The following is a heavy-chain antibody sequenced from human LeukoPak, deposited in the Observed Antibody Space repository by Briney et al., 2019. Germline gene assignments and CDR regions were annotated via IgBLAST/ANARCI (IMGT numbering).Heavy chain of an antibody. CDR3: ARGAYDFWSGSDTAVDY. J-gene: IGHJ4*02. V-gene: IGHV4-39*01. CDR2: IYYSGST. D-gene: IGHD3-3*01. Sequence: SGTLSLTCTVSGGSISSSSFYWGWIRQPPGNGLEWSGTIYYSGSTYYNASLKSRVTISVDTSKKQSSLKWSSVTAADTAVYYCARGAYDFWSGSDTAVDYWGQGTLVTVSS. CDR1: GGSISSSSFY.